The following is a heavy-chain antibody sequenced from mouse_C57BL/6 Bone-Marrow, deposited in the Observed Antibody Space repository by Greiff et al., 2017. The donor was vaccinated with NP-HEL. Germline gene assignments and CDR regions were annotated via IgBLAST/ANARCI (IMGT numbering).Heavy chain of an antibody. J-gene: IGHJ3*01. Sequence: EVQLQQSGPELVKPGASVKIPCKASGYTFTDYNMDWVKQSHGKSLEWIGDINPNNGGTIYNQKFKGKATLTVDKSSSTAYMELRSLTSEDTAVYSCARLYDGYYDWFAYWGQGTLVTVSA. D-gene: IGHD2-3*01. CDR1: GYTFTDYN. CDR2: INPNNGGT. V-gene: IGHV1-18*01. CDR3: ARLYDGYYDWFAY.